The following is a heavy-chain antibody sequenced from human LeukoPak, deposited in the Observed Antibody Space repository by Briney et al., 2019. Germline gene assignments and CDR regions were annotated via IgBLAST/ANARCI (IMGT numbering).Heavy chain of an antibody. V-gene: IGHV4-39*01. Sequence: SETLSLTCTVSGGSISSSSYYWGWIRQPPGKGLEWIGSIYYSGSTYYSPSLKSRVTISVDTSKSQFSLKLSSVTAADTAVYYCARRSDFWSGYYSGWFDPWGQGTLVTVSS. CDR2: IYYSGST. J-gene: IGHJ5*02. CDR1: GGSISSSSYY. D-gene: IGHD3-3*01. CDR3: ARRSDFWSGYYSGWFDP.